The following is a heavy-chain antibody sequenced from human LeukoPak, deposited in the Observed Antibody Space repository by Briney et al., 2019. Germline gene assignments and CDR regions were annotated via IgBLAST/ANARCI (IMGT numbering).Heavy chain of an antibody. CDR1: GGSISSGSYY. CDR2: IYYSGRT. CDR3: ARHASVDGIWPRPLDY. D-gene: IGHD3-9*01. Sequence: SETLSLTCTVSGGSISSGSYYWGWIRQSPGKGLEWIGNIYYSGRTHYNPSLKSRVTISVDTSKNQSSLKMTSVTAADTAVYYCARHASVDGIWPRPLDYWGQGSQVTVSS. J-gene: IGHJ4*02. V-gene: IGHV4-39*01.